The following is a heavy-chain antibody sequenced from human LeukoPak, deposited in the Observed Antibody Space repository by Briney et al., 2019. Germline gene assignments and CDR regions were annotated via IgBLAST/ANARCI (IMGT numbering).Heavy chain of an antibody. D-gene: IGHD2-15*01. V-gene: IGHV4-59*01. CDR2: IYYSGST. J-gene: IGHJ4*02. CDR3: ARAYCSGGSCYSGY. CDR1: GGSISSYY. Sequence: SETLSLTCTVSGGSISSYYWSRIRQPPGKGLEWIGYIYYSGSTNYNPSLKSRVTISVDTSKNQFSLKLSSVTAADTAVYYCARAYCSGGSCYSGYWGQGTLVTVSS.